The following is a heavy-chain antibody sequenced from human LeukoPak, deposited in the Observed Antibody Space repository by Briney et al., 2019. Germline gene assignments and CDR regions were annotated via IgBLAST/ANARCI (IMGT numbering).Heavy chain of an antibody. CDR1: GYTFSVYS. Sequence: ASVKVSCKASGYTFSVYSTCWVRQAPGQGLEWMGGIIPIFGTANYAQKFQGRVTITTDEATSTAYMELSSLRSEDTAVYYCATSPGVIPYYYYMDVWGKGTTVTVSS. J-gene: IGHJ6*03. D-gene: IGHD3-16*02. V-gene: IGHV1-69*05. CDR2: IIPIFGTA. CDR3: ATSPGVIPYYYYMDV.